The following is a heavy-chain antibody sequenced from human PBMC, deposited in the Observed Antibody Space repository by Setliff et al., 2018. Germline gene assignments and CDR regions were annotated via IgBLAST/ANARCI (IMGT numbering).Heavy chain of an antibody. D-gene: IGHD1-1*01. CDR3: AREGNWNDGVDAFDI. J-gene: IGHJ3*02. CDR2: ISSSGSTI. V-gene: IGHV3-48*03. Sequence: GESLKISCAASGFTFSSYEMNWVRQAPGKGLEWVSYISSSGSTIYYADSVKGRFTISRDNAKNSLYLQMNSLRAEDTAVYYCAREGNWNDGVDAFDIWGQGTMVTVSS. CDR1: GFTFSSYE.